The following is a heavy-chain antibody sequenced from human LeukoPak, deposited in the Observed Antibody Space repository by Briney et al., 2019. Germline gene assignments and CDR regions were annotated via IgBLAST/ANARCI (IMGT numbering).Heavy chain of an antibody. D-gene: IGHD4-11*01. Sequence: GGSLRLSCAASGFTFSTYAMSWVRQAPGKGLEWVSDISGSGGTTHYADSVKGRFTISRDNSKNTLYLQMNSLRAEDTAVYYCAKERMTTTSFDYWGQGTLVTVPS. V-gene: IGHV3-23*01. CDR3: AKERMTTTSFDY. J-gene: IGHJ4*02. CDR1: GFTFSTYA. CDR2: ISGSGGTT.